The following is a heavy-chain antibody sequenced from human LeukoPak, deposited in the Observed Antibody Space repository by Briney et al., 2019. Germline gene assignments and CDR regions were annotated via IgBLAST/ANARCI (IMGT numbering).Heavy chain of an antibody. D-gene: IGHD3-9*01. V-gene: IGHV1-18*01. CDR2: ISAYNGNT. Sequence: ASVKVSCKASGYTFTSYGISWVRQAPGQGLEWMGWISAYNGNTNYAQKLQGRITMTRDTSTSTVYMELSSLRSEDTAVYYCARKTIGWLLGYFDYWGQGTLVTVSS. CDR1: GYTFTSYG. CDR3: ARKTIGWLLGYFDY. J-gene: IGHJ4*02.